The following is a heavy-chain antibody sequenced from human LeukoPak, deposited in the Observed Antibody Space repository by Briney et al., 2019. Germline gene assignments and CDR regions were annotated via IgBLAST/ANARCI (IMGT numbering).Heavy chain of an antibody. CDR3: ARVIGATRVDY. J-gene: IGHJ4*02. D-gene: IGHD2-15*01. V-gene: IGHV1-46*01. CDR1: GYTFTSYY. CDR2: INPSSGST. Sequence: ASVKVSCKASGYTFTSYYMHWVRQAPGQGLEWMGIINPSSGSTSYAQKFQGRVTMTRDTSTSTVYMELSSLRSEDTAVYYCARVIGATRVDYWGQGTLVTVSS.